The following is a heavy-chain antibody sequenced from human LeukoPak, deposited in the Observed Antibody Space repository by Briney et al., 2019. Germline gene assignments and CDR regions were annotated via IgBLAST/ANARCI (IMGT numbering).Heavy chain of an antibody. D-gene: IGHD3-9*01. V-gene: IGHV3-23*01. Sequence: VPHAPRKGLETVSVISGSGGSTYYADSVKGRFTISRDKSKNTLNLQMISLRAEDTALYYCAKDRGYDVLTGYSYWGQGTLVTVSS. CDR3: AKDRGYDVLTGYSY. CDR2: ISGSGGST. J-gene: IGHJ4*02.